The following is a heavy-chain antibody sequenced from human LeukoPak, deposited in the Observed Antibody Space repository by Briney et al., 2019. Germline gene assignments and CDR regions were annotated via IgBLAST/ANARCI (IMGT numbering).Heavy chain of an antibody. J-gene: IGHJ4*02. CDR3: ARASYYDILTGLDD. D-gene: IGHD3-9*01. V-gene: IGHV4-59*08. CDR2: IYYSGST. CDR1: GGSISSYY. Sequence: SETLSLTCTVSGGSISSYYWSWIRQPPGKGLEWIGYIYYSGSTNYNPSLKSRVTISVDTSKNQFSLKLSSVTAADTAVYYCARASYYDILTGLDDWGQGTLVTVSS.